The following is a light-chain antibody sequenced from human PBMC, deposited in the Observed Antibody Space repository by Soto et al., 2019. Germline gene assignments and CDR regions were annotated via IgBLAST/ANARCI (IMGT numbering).Light chain of an antibody. V-gene: IGKV3-20*01. CDR1: QSVSSSY. CDR3: QHYGTSAL. CDR2: DAS. Sequence: EIVLTQSPGTLSLSPGERATXXCRASQSVSSSYLAWYQQKPGQAPRLLIYDASRATGIPDRFSGSGSGTDFTLTITRLEPEDFAVYYCQHYGTSALFGPGTKVDI. J-gene: IGKJ3*01.